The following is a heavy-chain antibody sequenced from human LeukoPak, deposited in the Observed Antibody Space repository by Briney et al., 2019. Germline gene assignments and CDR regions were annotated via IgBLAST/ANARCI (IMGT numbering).Heavy chain of an antibody. J-gene: IGHJ4*02. CDR3: ARGIYSGYDYGY. CDR1: GGSISSYY. D-gene: IGHD5-12*01. V-gene: IGHV4-59*01. CDR2: IYYSGST. Sequence: SETLSLTCTVSGGSISSYYWSWIRQPPGKGLEWIGYIYYSGSTNYNPSLKSRVTISVDTSKNQFSLKLSSVTAAHTAVYYCARGIYSGYDYGYWGQGTLVTVSS.